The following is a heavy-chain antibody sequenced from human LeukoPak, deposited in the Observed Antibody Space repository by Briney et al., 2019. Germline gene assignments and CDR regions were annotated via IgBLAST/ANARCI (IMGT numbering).Heavy chain of an antibody. Sequence: SETLSLTCAVYGGSFSGYYWSWIRQPPGKGLEWIGEINHSGSTNYNPSLKSRVTISVDTSKNQFSLKLSSVTAADTAVYYCARGLYYYGSGSPRYYFDYWGQRTLVTVSS. J-gene: IGHJ4*02. CDR3: ARGLYYYGSGSPRYYFDY. V-gene: IGHV4-34*01. CDR1: GGSFSGYY. D-gene: IGHD3-10*01. CDR2: INHSGST.